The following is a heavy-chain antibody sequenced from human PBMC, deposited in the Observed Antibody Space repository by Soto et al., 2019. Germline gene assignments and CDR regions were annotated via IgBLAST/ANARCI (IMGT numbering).Heavy chain of an antibody. CDR2: ISAYNGNT. V-gene: IGHV1-18*01. CDR3: ARHDYIWGSYRYWKLVDY. CDR1: GYTFTSYG. D-gene: IGHD3-16*02. J-gene: IGHJ4*02. Sequence: ASVKVSCKASGYTFTSYGISWVRQAPGQGLEWMGWISAYNGNTNYAQKLQGRVTMTTDTSTSTAYMELRSLRSDDTAVYYCARHDYIWGSYRYWKLVDYWGQGTLVTVSS.